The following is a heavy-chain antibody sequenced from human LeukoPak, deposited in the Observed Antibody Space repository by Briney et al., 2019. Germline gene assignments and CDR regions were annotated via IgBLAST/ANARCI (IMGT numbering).Heavy chain of an antibody. V-gene: IGHV3-30*03. Sequence: GGSLRLSCAASGFTLSSYGMHWVRQAPGKGLEWVAVISYDGSNKYYADSVKGRFTISRDNSKNTRYLQMNSLRAEDTAVYYCATLPRAYDILTGYWEDAFDIWGQGTMVTVSS. CDR3: ATLPRAYDILTGYWEDAFDI. D-gene: IGHD3-9*01. CDR2: ISYDGSNK. J-gene: IGHJ3*02. CDR1: GFTLSSYG.